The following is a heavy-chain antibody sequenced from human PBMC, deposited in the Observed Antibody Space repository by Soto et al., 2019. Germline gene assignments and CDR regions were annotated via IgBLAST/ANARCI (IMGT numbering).Heavy chain of an antibody. J-gene: IGHJ6*02. CDR1: GGSISSYY. CDR3: ARDLELPTGDIAAAGTGGLGYYYGMDV. V-gene: IGHV4-59*01. D-gene: IGHD6-13*01. Sequence: SETLSLTCTVSGGSISSYYWSWIRQPPGKGLEWIGYIYYSGSTNYNPSLKSRVTISVDTSKNQFSLKLSSVTAADTAVYYCARDLELPTGDIAAAGTGGLGYYYGMDVWGQGTTVTVSS. CDR2: IYYSGST.